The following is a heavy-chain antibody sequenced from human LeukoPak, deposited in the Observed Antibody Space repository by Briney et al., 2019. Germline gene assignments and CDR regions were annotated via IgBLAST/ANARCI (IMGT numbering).Heavy chain of an antibody. D-gene: IGHD6-13*01. V-gene: IGHV3-30*02. Sequence: GGSLRLSCAASGLTFSSYGMHWVRQAPGKGLEWVAFIRYDGSNKYYADSVKGRFTISRDNSKNTLYLQMASLRADDTAVYYCAKILGSWYGYYYYHMDVWGKGTTVTVSS. CDR1: GLTFSSYG. J-gene: IGHJ6*03. CDR3: AKILGSWYGYYYYHMDV. CDR2: IRYDGSNK.